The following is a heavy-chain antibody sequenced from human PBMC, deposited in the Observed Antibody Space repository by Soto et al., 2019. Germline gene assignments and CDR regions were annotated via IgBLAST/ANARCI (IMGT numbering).Heavy chain of an antibody. CDR2: VYPGDSDT. CDR3: ARLQGVPAAMFNYYYYYGMDV. Sequence: PGESLKISCKGSGYNFINHWIAWVRQMPGKGLEWMGIVYPGDSDTRYSPSFQGQVTISADKSISTAYLQWSSLKASDTAMYYCARLQGVPAAMFNYYYYYGMDVWGQGTTVTVS. V-gene: IGHV5-51*01. J-gene: IGHJ6*02. CDR1: GYNFINHW. D-gene: IGHD2-2*01.